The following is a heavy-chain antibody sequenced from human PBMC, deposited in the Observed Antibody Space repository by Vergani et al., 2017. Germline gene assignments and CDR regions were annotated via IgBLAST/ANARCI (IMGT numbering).Heavy chain of an antibody. J-gene: IGHJ4*02. CDR1: EFTFSNYA. V-gene: IGHV3-48*01. Sequence: EVQLLESGGGLVQPGGSLRLTCAASEFTFSNYAMNWVRQAPGKGLEWVSYISSSSSTIYYADSVKGRFTISRDNSKKMMSLQMNSLRVEDTAVYYCAREGKGIIMVVPSTHLWGQGTQVSVSS. D-gene: IGHD2-15*01. CDR2: ISSSSSTI. CDR3: AREGKGIIMVVPSTHL.